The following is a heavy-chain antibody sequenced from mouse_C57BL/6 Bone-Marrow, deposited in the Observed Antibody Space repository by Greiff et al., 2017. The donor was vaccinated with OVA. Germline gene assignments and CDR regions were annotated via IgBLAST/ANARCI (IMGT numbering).Heavy chain of an antibody. CDR2: IRNKANGYTT. V-gene: IGHV7-3*01. CDR1: GFTFTDYY. Sequence: EVKLMESGGGLVQPGGSLSLSCAASGFTFTDYYMSWVRQPPGKALEWLGFIRNKANGYTTEYSASVKGRFTISRDNSQSILYLQMNALRAEDSATYYCARPQTAQATFPFAYWGQGTLVTVSA. J-gene: IGHJ3*01. D-gene: IGHD3-2*02. CDR3: ARPQTAQATFPFAY.